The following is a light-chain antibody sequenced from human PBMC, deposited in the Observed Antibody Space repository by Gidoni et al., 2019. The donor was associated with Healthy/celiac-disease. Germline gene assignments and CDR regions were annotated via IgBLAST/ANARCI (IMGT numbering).Light chain of an antibody. CDR1: QSLLHSNGYNY. CDR2: LGS. V-gene: IGKV2-28*01. Sequence: DIVMTQSPLSLPVTPGEPASISCRSSQSLLHSNGYNYLDWYLQKPGQSPQLLIYLGSNRASGVPDRFSGSGSGTDFTLKISRVEAEDVGVYYGMQALQLRGFGGGTKVEIK. J-gene: IGKJ4*01. CDR3: MQALQLRG.